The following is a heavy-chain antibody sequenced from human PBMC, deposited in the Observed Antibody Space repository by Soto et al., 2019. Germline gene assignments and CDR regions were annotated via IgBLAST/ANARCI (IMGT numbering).Heavy chain of an antibody. J-gene: IGHJ4*02. V-gene: IGHV3-53*01. CDR3: ARFGYNSYFDY. Sequence: EVQLVESGGGLIQPGGSLRLSCAASGFTVSSNYMSWVRQAPGKGLEWVSVIYSGDSTYYAHSVKGRFTISRDNSKNTLYLQMNSMRAEDTAVYYCARFGYNSYFDYWGQGALVTVSS. CDR1: GFTVSSNY. D-gene: IGHD5-12*01. CDR2: IYSGDST.